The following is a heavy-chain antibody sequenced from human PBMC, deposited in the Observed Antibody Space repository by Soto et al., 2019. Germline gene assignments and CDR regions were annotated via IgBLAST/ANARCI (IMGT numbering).Heavy chain of an antibody. V-gene: IGHV3-23*01. CDR3: EKDPDYYCGPKFDP. CDR1: GFTFSSYA. CDR2: ISGSGGST. Sequence: GGSLRLSCAASGFTFSSYAMSWVRQAPGKGLEWVSAISGSGGSTYYADSVKGRFTISRDNSKNTLYLQMNSLRAEATAVYYCEKDPDYYCGPKFDPWGQGTLVTVSS. D-gene: IGHD3-10*01. J-gene: IGHJ5*02.